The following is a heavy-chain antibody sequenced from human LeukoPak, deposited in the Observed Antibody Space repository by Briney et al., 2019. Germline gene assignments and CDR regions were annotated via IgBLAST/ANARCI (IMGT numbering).Heavy chain of an antibody. CDR2: IYHNGNT. CDR1: GGSISSGGSS. J-gene: IGHJ3*02. CDR3: ARVSYGPAHDAFDI. V-gene: IGHV4-30-2*01. D-gene: IGHD5-18*01. Sequence: ASETLSLTCAVSGGSISSGGSSWSWIRQPPGKGLEWIGYIYHNGNTYYNPSLKSRVTISVDRSKNQFSLKLSSVTAADTAVYYCARVSYGPAHDAFDIWGQGTMVTVSS.